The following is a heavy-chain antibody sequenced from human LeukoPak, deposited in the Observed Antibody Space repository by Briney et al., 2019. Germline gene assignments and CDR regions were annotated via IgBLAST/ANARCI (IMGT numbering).Heavy chain of an antibody. D-gene: IGHD3-3*01. V-gene: IGHV1-18*01. CDR2: ISAYNGNT. CDR3: ARESSRYDFWSRDYGMDV. CDR1: GYTFTSYG. Sequence: ASVTVSCKASGYTFTSYGISWVRQAPGQGLEWMGWISAYNGNTNYAQKLQGSVTITTHPSTSTAYMDLRSLRSDDTAVYYCARESSRYDFWSRDYGMDVWGQGTTVTVSS. J-gene: IGHJ6*02.